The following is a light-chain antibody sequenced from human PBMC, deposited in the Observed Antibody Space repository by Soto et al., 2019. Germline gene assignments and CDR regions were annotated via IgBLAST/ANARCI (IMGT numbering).Light chain of an antibody. CDR2: LEGSGSY. CDR3: ETWDSNIWV. V-gene: IGLV4-60*03. Sequence: VLTQSSSASASLGSSVKLTCTLSSGHSSYIIAWHQQQPGKAPRYLMKLEGSGSYNKGSGVPDRFSGSSSGADRYLTISNLQSEDEADYYCETWDSNIWVFGGGTKVTVL. CDR1: SGHSSYI. J-gene: IGLJ3*02.